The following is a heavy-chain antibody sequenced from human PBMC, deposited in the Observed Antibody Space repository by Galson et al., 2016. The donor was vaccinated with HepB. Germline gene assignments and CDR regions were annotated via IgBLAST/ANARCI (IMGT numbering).Heavy chain of an antibody. J-gene: IGHJ6*04. CDR1: GFTFSSYV. V-gene: IGHV3-30*14. CDR3: VSGWVPVVDYFYYGMDV. CDR2: VSYDGSNQ. Sequence: SLRLSCAASGFTFSSYVMHWVRQAPGKGLEWVAVVSYDGSNQYYADSVKGRFTISRDNSKNTLHLQLNILRIEDTAVYYCVSGWVPVVDYFYYGMDVWGKGTTVTVSS. D-gene: IGHD2-2*01.